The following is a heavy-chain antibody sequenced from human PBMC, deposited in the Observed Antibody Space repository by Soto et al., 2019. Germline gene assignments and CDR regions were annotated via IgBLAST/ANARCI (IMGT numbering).Heavy chain of an antibody. CDR3: ARFGSGDYGDYGYFDY. D-gene: IGHD4-17*01. V-gene: IGHV4-34*01. J-gene: IGHJ4*02. CDR1: GGSFSGYY. Sequence: SSETLSLTCAVYGGSFSGYYWSWIRQPPGKGLEWIGEINHSGSTNYNPSLKSRVTISVDTSKNQFSLKLSSVTAADTAVYYCARFGSGDYGDYGYFDYWGQGTLVTVSS. CDR2: INHSGST.